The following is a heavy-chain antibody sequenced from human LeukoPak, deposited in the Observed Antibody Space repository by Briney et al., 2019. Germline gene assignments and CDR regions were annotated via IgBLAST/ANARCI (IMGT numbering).Heavy chain of an antibody. CDR2: IYSGGTT. D-gene: IGHD2-8*02. V-gene: IGHV3-53*01. CDR1: GFTFSSYS. Sequence: PGGSLRLSCAASGFTFSSYSMNWVRQAPGKGLEWVSVIYSGGTTYYADSVKGRFTISRDNSNNKLHLQMNSLRVEDTAVYYCAREVGYCTGGSCFFMDVWGQGTTVTVFS. CDR3: AREVGYCTGGSCFFMDV. J-gene: IGHJ6*02.